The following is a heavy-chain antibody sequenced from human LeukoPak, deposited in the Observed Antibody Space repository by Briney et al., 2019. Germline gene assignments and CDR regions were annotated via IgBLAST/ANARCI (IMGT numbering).Heavy chain of an antibody. V-gene: IGHV3-53*01. D-gene: IGHD6-19*01. Sequence: GSLRLSCAASGFTFSSYSMNWVRQAPGKGLEWVSHIYSAGNTYYADSVKGRFTISRDSFKNTLYLQMNSLRGEDTALYYCARIVAVASLYYFDNWGQGTLVTVSS. CDR1: GFTFSSYS. CDR2: IYSAGNT. CDR3: ARIVAVASLYYFDN. J-gene: IGHJ4*02.